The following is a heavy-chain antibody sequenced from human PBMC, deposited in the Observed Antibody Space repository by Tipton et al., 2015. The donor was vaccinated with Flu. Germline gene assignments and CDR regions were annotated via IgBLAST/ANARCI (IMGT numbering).Heavy chain of an antibody. D-gene: IGHD3-3*01. V-gene: IGHV4-59*01. CDR3: ARASDYDFWSGYEGVVWYFDL. J-gene: IGHJ2*01. CDR1: GGSISSYY. CDR2: IYYSGST. Sequence: TLSLTCTVSGGSISSYYWSWIRQPPGKGLEWIGYIYYSGSTNYNPSLKSRVTISVDTSKNQFSLKLSSVTAADTAVYYCARASDYDFWSGYEGVVWYFDLWGRGTLVTVSS.